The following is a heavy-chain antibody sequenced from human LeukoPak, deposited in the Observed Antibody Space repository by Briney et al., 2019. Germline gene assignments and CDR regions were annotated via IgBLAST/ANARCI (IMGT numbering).Heavy chain of an antibody. Sequence: GGPLRLSCAASGFTFSTYPMNWVRQAPGKGLEWVSLVSGGAGSIYYADSVKGRFTISRDNSKNTLYLQMNSLRAEDTAVYYCAKPRQIQLFNYHFDSWGQGTQVTVSS. J-gene: IGHJ4*02. D-gene: IGHD5-18*01. V-gene: IGHV3-23*01. CDR1: GFTFSTYP. CDR2: VSGGAGSI. CDR3: AKPRQIQLFNYHFDS.